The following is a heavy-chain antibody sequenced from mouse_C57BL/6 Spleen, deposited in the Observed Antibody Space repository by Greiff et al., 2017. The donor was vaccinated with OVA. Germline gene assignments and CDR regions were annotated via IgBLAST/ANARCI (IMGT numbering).Heavy chain of an antibody. V-gene: IGHV3-6*01. Sequence: EVQLQESGPGLVKPSQSLSLTCSVTGYSITSGYYWNWIRQFPGNKLEWMGYISYDGSNNYNPSLKNRISITRDTSKNQFFLKLNSVTTEDTATYYSARGSSGYGAYWGQGTLVTVSA. D-gene: IGHD3-2*02. CDR2: ISYDGSN. CDR3: ARGSSGYGAY. CDR1: GYSITSGYY. J-gene: IGHJ3*01.